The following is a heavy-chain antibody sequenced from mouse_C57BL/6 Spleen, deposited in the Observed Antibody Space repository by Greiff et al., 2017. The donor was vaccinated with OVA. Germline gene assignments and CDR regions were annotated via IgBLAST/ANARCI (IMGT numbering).Heavy chain of an antibody. CDR3: ARSGKSYGSSSYYYAMDY. CDR2: IDPSDSAT. V-gene: IGHV1-52*01. J-gene: IGHJ4*01. CDR1: GYTFTSYW. D-gene: IGHD1-1*01. Sequence: QVQLQQPGAELVRPGSSVKLSCKASGYTFTSYWMHWVKQRPIQGLEWIGNIDPSDSATHYNQKFKDKATLTVDKSSSTAYMQLSSLTSEDSAVYYCARSGKSYGSSSYYYAMDYWGQGTSVTVSS.